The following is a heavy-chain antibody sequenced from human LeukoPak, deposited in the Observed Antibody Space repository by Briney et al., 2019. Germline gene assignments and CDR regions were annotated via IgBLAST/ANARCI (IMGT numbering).Heavy chain of an antibody. CDR1: GYTFTSYG. CDR3: ATEGGYCSSTSCSLDY. V-gene: IGHV1-18*01. Sequence: ASVEVSCKASGYTFTSYGISWVRQAPGQGLEWMGWISAYNGNTNYAQQLQGRVTMTTDTSTSTAYMELGSLRSDDTAVYYCATEGGYCSSTSCSLDYWGQGTLVTVSS. CDR2: ISAYNGNT. D-gene: IGHD2-2*01. J-gene: IGHJ4*02.